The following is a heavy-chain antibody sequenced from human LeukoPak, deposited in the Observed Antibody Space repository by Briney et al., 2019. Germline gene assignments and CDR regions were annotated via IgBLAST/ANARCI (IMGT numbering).Heavy chain of an antibody. D-gene: IGHD2-2*01. CDR3: AKDLRGCSSTSCYPGY. Sequence: GGSLRLSCAASGFTFSSYGMHWVRQAPGKGLEWVAVISYDGSNKYYADSVKGRFTISRDNSKNTLYLLMNSLRAEDTAVYYCAKDLRGCSSTSCYPGYWGQGTLVTVSS. CDR2: ISYDGSNK. V-gene: IGHV3-30*18. CDR1: GFTFSSYG. J-gene: IGHJ4*02.